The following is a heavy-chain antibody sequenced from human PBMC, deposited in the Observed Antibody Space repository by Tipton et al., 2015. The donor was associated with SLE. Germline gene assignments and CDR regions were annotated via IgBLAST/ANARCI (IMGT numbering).Heavy chain of an antibody. CDR2: INHSGTT. J-gene: IGHJ6*02. CDR3: AMGQWEPALAF. V-gene: IGHV4-34*01. CDR1: GGSFSGYY. D-gene: IGHD1-26*01. Sequence: TLSLTCAVYGGSFSGYYWSWIRQPPGKGLEWIGEINHSGTTNYSPSLKSRVTISEDTSKNHFSLKLSSVTAADTAVYYCAMGQWEPALAFWGQGTTVTVSS.